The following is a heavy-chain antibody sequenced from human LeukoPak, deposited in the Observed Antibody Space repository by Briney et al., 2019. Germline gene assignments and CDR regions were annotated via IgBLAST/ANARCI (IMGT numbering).Heavy chain of an antibody. CDR3: AKDSWGNSINWFDP. D-gene: IGHD3-16*01. CDR1: GFTFSGYG. V-gene: IGHV3-23*01. CDR2: ISGSGNST. Sequence: PGGSLRLSCVPSGFTFSGYGLSWVRQAPGKGLEWVSGISGSGNSTYYADSVKGRFTISRDNSKNTLYLQMNSLRAEDTAVYYCAKDSWGNSINWFDPWGQGTLVTVSS. J-gene: IGHJ5*02.